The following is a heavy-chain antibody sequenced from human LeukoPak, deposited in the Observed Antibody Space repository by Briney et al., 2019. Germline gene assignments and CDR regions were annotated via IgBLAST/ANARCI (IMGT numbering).Heavy chain of an antibody. J-gene: IGHJ4*02. Sequence: GVSLRHSCAASGFTFSNYAMTRVRQAPGKGLEWVSTISGSGGNTYYTDSVEGRFIISRDNSKNTLYLQMSSLRAEDTAVYYCAKGMYNSGTYASDYWGQGTLVPVSS. CDR1: GFTFSNYA. D-gene: IGHD3-10*01. CDR3: AKGMYNSGTYASDY. CDR2: ISGSGGNT. V-gene: IGHV3-23*01.